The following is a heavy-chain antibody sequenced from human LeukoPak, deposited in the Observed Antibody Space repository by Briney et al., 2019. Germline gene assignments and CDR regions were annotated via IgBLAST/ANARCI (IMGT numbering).Heavy chain of an antibody. Sequence: SETLSLTCTVSGGSISSGSYYWSWIRQPAGKGLEWIGRIYTSGSTNYNPSLKSRVTISVDTSKNQFSLKLSSVTAADTAVYYCARDQGWFGELLLRAEDYYYGMDVWGQGTTVTVSS. D-gene: IGHD3-10*01. V-gene: IGHV4-61*02. J-gene: IGHJ6*02. CDR3: ARDQGWFGELLLRAEDYYYGMDV. CDR2: IYTSGST. CDR1: GGSISSGSYY.